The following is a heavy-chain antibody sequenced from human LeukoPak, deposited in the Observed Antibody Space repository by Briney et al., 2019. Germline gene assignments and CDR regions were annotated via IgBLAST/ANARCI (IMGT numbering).Heavy chain of an antibody. CDR3: ARDAMSSVTTSPHYFDY. CDR2: INPSGGST. J-gene: IGHJ4*02. D-gene: IGHD4-17*01. CDR1: GYTFTSYY. Sequence: ASVKVSCKASGYTFTSYYMHWVRQAPGQGLEWMGIINPSGGSTTYAQKFQGRVTMTRDTSTSTVYMDLSSLRSEDTAVYYCARDAMSSVTTSPHYFDYWGQGTLVTVSS. V-gene: IGHV1-46*01.